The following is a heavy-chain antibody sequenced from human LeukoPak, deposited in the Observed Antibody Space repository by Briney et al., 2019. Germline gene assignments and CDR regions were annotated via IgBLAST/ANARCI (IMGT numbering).Heavy chain of an antibody. CDR2: IIPILGIA. CDR3: ARVNEGGFDP. J-gene: IGHJ5*02. D-gene: IGHD1-1*01. Sequence: SVKVSCKASGGNFSSYAISWVRQAPGQGLEWMGRIIPILGIANYAQKFQGRVTITADKSTRTAYMELSSLRSEDTAVYYCARVNEGGFDPWGQGTLVTVSS. V-gene: IGHV1-69*04. CDR1: GGNFSSYA.